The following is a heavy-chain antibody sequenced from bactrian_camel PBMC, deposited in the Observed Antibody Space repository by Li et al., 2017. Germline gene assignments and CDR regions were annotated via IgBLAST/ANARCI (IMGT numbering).Heavy chain of an antibody. CDR3: AADPSRELWVGYPPYKY. CDR1: GFTFDDLTD. Sequence: HVQLVESGGGSVQAGGSLRLSCTASGFTFDDLTDILWYRQFPGSDNELISSISSDGSNTYYADSVKGRFTISRDNAKNTLYLQTNSLKPEDTAVYYCAADPSRELWVGYPPYKYWGQGTQVTVS. D-gene: IGHD5*01. V-gene: IGHV3S63*01. J-gene: IGHJ4*01. CDR2: ISSDGSNT.